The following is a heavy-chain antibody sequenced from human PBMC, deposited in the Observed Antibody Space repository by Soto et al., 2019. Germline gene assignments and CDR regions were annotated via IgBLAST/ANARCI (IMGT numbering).Heavy chain of an antibody. CDR3: ARVLISRIGAPFDY. V-gene: IGHV3-21*01. D-gene: IGHD6-6*01. CDR2: ISSSSSYI. Sequence: EVQLVESGEAWSSLGGSLRLSCAASGFTFSTYSMNWVRQAPGKGLEWVSSISSSSSYIYYADSVKGRFTISRDNAKNSRYLQMNSLRAEDTAVYYCARVLISRIGAPFDYWGQGTLVTVSS. CDR1: GFTFSTYS. J-gene: IGHJ4*02.